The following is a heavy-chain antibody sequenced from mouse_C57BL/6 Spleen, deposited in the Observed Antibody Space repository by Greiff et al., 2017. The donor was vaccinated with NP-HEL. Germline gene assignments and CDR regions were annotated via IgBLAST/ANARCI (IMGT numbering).Heavy chain of an antibody. CDR3: TRKLRSDYFDY. CDR1: GFNIKDDY. CDR2: IDPENGDT. Sequence: EVQLQQSGAELVRPGASVKLSCTASGFNIKDDYMHWVKQRPEQGLEWIGWIDPENGDTEYASKFQGKATITADTSSNTAYLQLSSLTSEDTAVYYCTRKLRSDYFDYWGQGTTLTVSS. D-gene: IGHD1-1*01. V-gene: IGHV14-4*01. J-gene: IGHJ2*01.